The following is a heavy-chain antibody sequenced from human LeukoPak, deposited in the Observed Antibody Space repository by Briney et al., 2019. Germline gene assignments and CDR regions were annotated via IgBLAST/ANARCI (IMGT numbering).Heavy chain of an antibody. J-gene: IGHJ4*02. Sequence: ASVKVSCKASGYIFTSSYIHWVRQAPGQGLEWMGMINPSGGSTGYPQKFQGRVTMTRDMSTSTVYMELSSLRSEDTAVYYCAGGALWVWGQGTLVTVSS. D-gene: IGHD1-26*01. CDR2: INPSGGST. CDR3: AGGALWV. CDR1: GYIFTSSY. V-gene: IGHV1-46*01.